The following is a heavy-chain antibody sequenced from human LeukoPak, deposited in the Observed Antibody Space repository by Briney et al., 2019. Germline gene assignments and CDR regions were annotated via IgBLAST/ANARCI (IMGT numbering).Heavy chain of an antibody. CDR3: ARTNSYGWRVGVYFDY. CDR1: GVSISSSSYF. V-gene: IGHV4-39*07. J-gene: IGHJ4*02. CDR2: IYYSGST. D-gene: IGHD5-18*01. Sequence: PSETLSLTCTVSGVSISSSSYFWGWIRQPPGKGLEWIGSIYYSGSTYYNPSLKSRVTISVDTSKNQFSLKLSSVTAADTAVYYCARTNSYGWRVGVYFDYWGQGTLVTVSS.